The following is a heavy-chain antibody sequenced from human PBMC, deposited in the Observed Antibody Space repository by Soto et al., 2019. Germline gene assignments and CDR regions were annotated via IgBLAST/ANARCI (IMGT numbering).Heavy chain of an antibody. CDR1: GNSFASHW. V-gene: IGHV5-51*01. CDR3: ARYSGSYWHYLDF. CDR2: IYPGDSDT. J-gene: IGHJ4*02. D-gene: IGHD1-26*01. Sequence: PGESLKISCKGSGNSFASHWVDWVRQMPEKGLEWIGTIYPGDSDTKYSPSFRGQVTISADTSVSTAYLQWRSLEDTDSAIYYCARYSGSYWHYLDFWGQGTLVTVSS.